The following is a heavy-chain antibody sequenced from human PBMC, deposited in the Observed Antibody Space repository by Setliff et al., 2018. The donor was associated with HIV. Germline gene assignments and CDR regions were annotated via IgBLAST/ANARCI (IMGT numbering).Heavy chain of an antibody. V-gene: IGHV3-11*04. CDR1: GFTFSDYY. D-gene: IGHD3-22*01. CDR3: ARPHYYDSNGYYQAFDN. CDR2: ISSSGSTI. Sequence: PGGSLRLSCAASGFTFSDYYMSWIRQAPGKGLEWISYISSSGSTIYYADFVKGRFIISRDNAKNSLYLQMNSLRAEDTAVYFCARPHYYDSNGYYQAFDNWGQGTPVTVSS. J-gene: IGHJ4*02.